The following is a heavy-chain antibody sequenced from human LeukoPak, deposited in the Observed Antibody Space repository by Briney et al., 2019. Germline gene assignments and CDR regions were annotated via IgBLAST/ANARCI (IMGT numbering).Heavy chain of an antibody. CDR3: ARDRGRNSFGY. Sequence: GGSLRLSCATSGFTFSAYSMNWVRQAPGKGLEWISHITRPGTTIYYAESVRGRFSISRDNAKNSLYLQMNSLRAEDTALYYCARDRGRNSFGYWGQGTLVSVSS. CDR1: GFTFSAYS. CDR2: ITRPGTTI. V-gene: IGHV3-48*01. D-gene: IGHD1-14*01. J-gene: IGHJ4*02.